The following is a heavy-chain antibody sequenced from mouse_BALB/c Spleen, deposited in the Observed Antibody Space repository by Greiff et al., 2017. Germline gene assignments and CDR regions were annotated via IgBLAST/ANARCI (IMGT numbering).Heavy chain of an antibody. D-gene: IGHD1-1*01. V-gene: IGHV3-2*02. CDR1: GYSITSDYA. CDR3: ARPLITTDAMDY. J-gene: IGHJ4*01. Sequence: DVQLQESGPGLVKPSQSLSLTCTVTGYSITSDYAWNWIRQFPGNKLEWMGYISYSGSTSYNPSLKSRISITRDTSKNQFFLQLNSVTTEDTATYYCARPLITTDAMDYWGQGTSVTVSS. CDR2: ISYSGST.